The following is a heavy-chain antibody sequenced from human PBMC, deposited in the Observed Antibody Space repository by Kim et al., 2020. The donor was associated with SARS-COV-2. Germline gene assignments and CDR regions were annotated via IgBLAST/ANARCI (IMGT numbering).Heavy chain of an antibody. V-gene: IGHV4-4*08. CDR3: ARGLLGIPVALDY. J-gene: IGHJ4*02. CDR1: GGSISNHY. D-gene: IGHD2-21*01. Sequence: SETLSLTCLVSGGSISNHYWSWIRQPPGRGLEWLGYMYSSGAKNYHPSLKSRVTMFLDTSKNQFSLKLTYVTTEDTAAYYCARGLLGIPVALDYWVQG. CDR2: MYSSGAK.